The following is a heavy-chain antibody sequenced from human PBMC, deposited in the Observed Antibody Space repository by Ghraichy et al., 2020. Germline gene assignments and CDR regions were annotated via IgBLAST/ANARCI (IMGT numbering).Heavy chain of an antibody. Sequence: LSLTCAASGFTFDDYAMHWVRQAPGKGLEWVSSVSWNSGTRGYADSVKGRFLISRDNAKKSVFLQMNSLTTEDTAFYYCAKAFSGSSPPPLDSWGQGTLVTVSS. V-gene: IGHV3-9*01. CDR2: VSWNSGTR. CDR1: GFTFDDYA. D-gene: IGHD6-6*01. J-gene: IGHJ4*02. CDR3: AKAFSGSSPPPLDS.